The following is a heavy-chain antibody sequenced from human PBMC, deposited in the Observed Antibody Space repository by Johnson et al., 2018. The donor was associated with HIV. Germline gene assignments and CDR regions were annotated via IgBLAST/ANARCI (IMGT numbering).Heavy chain of an antibody. CDR1: GFTFSTYG. Sequence: QVQLVESGGGVVQPGRSLRLSCAASGFTFSTYGMHWVRQAPGKGLEWVALIRYDGRQKDYADSVKGRFTISRDNAKNSLFLQMNSLIAEDTALYYCGRAGLKQLARGDGDAFDIWGQGTMVTVSS. V-gene: IGHV3-33*03. J-gene: IGHJ3*02. CDR2: IRYDGRQK. CDR3: GRAGLKQLARGDGDAFDI. D-gene: IGHD6-6*01.